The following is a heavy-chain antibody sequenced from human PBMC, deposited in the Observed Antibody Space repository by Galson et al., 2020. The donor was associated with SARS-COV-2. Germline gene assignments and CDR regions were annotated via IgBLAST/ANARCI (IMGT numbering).Heavy chain of an antibody. CDR1: GYTLTELH. J-gene: IGHJ6*02. Sequence: ASVKVSCKASGYTLTELHMHWVRQAPGKGLEWMGGFNPNDGETNYAQKFQGRVTMTEDTSTDTAYMELSSLRSEDTAVYYCATLRVSTGTILHYYYGMDVWGQGTTVTVSS. D-gene: IGHD1-7*01. V-gene: IGHV1-24*01. CDR3: ATLRVSTGTILHYYYGMDV. CDR2: FNPNDGET.